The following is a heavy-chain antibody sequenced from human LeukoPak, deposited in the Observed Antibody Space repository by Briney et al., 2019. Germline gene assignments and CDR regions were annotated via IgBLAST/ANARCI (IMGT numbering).Heavy chain of an antibody. J-gene: IGHJ5*02. CDR2: ISSSGSTI. D-gene: IGHD3-16*02. CDR3: ARIVANWFDP. V-gene: IGHV3-48*03. CDR1: GFTFSSYE. Sequence: GGSLRLSCAASGFTFSSYEMNWVRQAPGKGLEWVSYISSSGSTIYYADSVKGRFTISRDNAKNSLYLQMNSLRAEDTAVYYCARIVANWFDPWGQGTLVTVSS.